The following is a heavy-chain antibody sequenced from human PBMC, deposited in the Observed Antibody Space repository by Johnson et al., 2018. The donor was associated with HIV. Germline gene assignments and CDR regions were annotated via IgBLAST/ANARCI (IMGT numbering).Heavy chain of an antibody. CDR2: IKQDASEK. Sequence: MQLVESGGGLVQPGGSLRLSCAASGFTFTNHYMTWVRQAPGKGLEWVANIKQDASEKYSVDSVKGRFTISRDNAKRSLYLQMNSLRAEETAVYYCARDIYSVSKIRGLIAPALENHGMDVWGQGTMVTVS. CDR3: ARDIYSVSKIRGLIAPALENHGMDV. D-gene: IGHD3-10*01. V-gene: IGHV3-7*01. J-gene: IGHJ3*01. CDR1: GFTFTNHY.